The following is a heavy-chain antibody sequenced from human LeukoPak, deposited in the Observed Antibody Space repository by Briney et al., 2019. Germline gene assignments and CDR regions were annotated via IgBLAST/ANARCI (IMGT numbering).Heavy chain of an antibody. V-gene: IGHV5-51*01. CDR3: ARRDSFGKYYFDY. J-gene: IGHJ4*02. D-gene: IGHD3-22*01. Sequence: GESLKISCKGSGYSFSSYWIGWVRQMPGKGLGWMGIIYPGDSDTRYSPSFQGQVTISADKSINTAYLQWSSLKASDTAMYYCARRDSFGKYYFDYWGQGTLVTVSS. CDR1: GYSFSSYW. CDR2: IYPGDSDT.